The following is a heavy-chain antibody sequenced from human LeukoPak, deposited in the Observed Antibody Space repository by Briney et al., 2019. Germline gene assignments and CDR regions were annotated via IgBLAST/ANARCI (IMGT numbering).Heavy chain of an antibody. D-gene: IGHD1-26*01. Sequence: PGGSLRLSCAASEFTFVRYAMNWVRQAPGKGLEWVSYISSSSFKIGYADSVKGRFTISRDNAKNSLYLQMNSLRAEDTAVYYCARDKRPGSYPPTGFDYWGQGTLVTVSS. V-gene: IGHV3-48*04. CDR3: ARDKRPGSYPPTGFDY. CDR2: ISSSSFKI. CDR1: EFTFVRYA. J-gene: IGHJ4*02.